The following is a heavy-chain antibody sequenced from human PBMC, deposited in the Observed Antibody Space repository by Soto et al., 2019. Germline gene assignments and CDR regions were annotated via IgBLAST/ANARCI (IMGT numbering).Heavy chain of an antibody. J-gene: IGHJ4*02. CDR2: IYSGGST. CDR1: GFTVSSNY. CDR3: ARTDYYFWSGHHDD. D-gene: IGHD3-3*01. V-gene: IGHV3-66*01. Sequence: EVQLVESGGGLVQPGGSLRLSCAASGFTVSSNYMSWVRQAAGKGLEWVSVIYSGGSTYYADSVKGRFTISRDNSKNTLYLQMNSLRAEDTAVYYCARTDYYFWSGHHDDWGQGTLVTVSS.